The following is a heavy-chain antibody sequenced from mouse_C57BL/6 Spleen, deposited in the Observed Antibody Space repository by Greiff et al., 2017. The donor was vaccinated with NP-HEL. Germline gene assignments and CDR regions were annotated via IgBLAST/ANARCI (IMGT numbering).Heavy chain of an antibody. V-gene: IGHV1-55*01. CDR1: GYTFTSYW. CDR3: AREGTSDYYLWFAY. Sequence: QVQLQQPGAELVKPGASVKMSCKASGYTFTSYWITWVKQRPGQGLEWIGDIYPGSGSTNYNEKFKSKATLTVDTSSSTAYMQLSSLTSEDSAVYYCAREGTSDYYLWFAYWGQGTLVTVSA. D-gene: IGHD1-1*01. CDR2: IYPGSGST. J-gene: IGHJ3*01.